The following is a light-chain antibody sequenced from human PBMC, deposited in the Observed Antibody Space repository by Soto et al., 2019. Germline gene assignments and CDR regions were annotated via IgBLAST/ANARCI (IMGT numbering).Light chain of an antibody. V-gene: IGLV1-51*01. CDR2: DSH. CDR1: RANIGNND. CDR3: GTWDNTLCSTV. J-gene: IGLJ2*01. Sequence: QSVLTQPPSVSAAPGRKVTISCSGSRANIGNNDVSWYQQFPGTAPTLLIYDSHQRPSGIPDRFSASKSGTSASLGIADLQTGDEADYYCGTWDNTLCSTVFGGGTKVTVL.